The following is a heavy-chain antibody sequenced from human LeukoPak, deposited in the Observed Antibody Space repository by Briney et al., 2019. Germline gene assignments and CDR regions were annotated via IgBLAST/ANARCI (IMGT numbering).Heavy chain of an antibody. J-gene: IGHJ6*02. D-gene: IGHD3-9*01. CDR1: GLTFSSYW. Sequence: PGGSLRLSCAASGLTFSSYWMSWVRQAPGKGLEWVANIKQDGSEKYYVDSVKGRFTISRDNAKNSLYLQMNSLRAEDTAVYYCARDKVSYYDILTGYHTYYYYGMDVWGQGTTVTVSS. V-gene: IGHV3-7*01. CDR3: ARDKVSYYDILTGYHTYYYYGMDV. CDR2: IKQDGSEK.